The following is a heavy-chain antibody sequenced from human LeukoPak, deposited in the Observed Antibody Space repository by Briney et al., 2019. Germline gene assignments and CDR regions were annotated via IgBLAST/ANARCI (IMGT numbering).Heavy chain of an antibody. V-gene: IGHV4-34*01. D-gene: IGHD3-10*01. CDR2: INHSGST. CDR1: GGSFSGYY. Sequence: PSETLSLTCAVYGGSFSGYYWSWIRQPPGKGLEWIGAINHSGSTNYYPCLKKRVTISVDTSKNQFSLKLSSVTAAATAVYYCARGTLVRGTNLDYWGQGTLVTVSS. CDR3: ARGTLVRGTNLDY. J-gene: IGHJ4*02.